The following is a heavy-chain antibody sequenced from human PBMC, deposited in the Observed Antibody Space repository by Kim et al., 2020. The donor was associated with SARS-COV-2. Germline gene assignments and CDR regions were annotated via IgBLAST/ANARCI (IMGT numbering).Heavy chain of an antibody. V-gene: IGHV4-61*08. CDR3: AKWGRGNGVTNWFDS. D-gene: IGHD2-8*01. CDR2: VYYTGST. J-gene: IGHJ5*01. CDR1: DASVYFDAYY. Sequence: SETLSLTCTVSDASVYFDAYYWTWIRQPPGKGLEWIGHVYYTGSTNYNPSLRSRVTISADRSTNQFSLKMTSVTAADTAVYFCAKWGRGNGVTNWFDSWGQGARVAVSS.